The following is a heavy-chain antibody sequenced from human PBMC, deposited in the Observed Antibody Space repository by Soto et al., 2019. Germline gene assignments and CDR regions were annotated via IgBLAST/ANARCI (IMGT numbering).Heavy chain of an antibody. D-gene: IGHD6-6*01. J-gene: IGHJ6*02. CDR3: ARVWQLAPADYYGMDV. CDR2: ISSSSSYI. Sequence: GGSLRLSCAASGFTFSSYSMNWVRQAPGKGLEWVSSISSSSSYIYYADSVKGRLTISRDNAKNSLYLQMNSLRAEDTAVYYCARVWQLAPADYYGMDVWGQGTTVTVSS. CDR1: GFTFSSYS. V-gene: IGHV3-21*01.